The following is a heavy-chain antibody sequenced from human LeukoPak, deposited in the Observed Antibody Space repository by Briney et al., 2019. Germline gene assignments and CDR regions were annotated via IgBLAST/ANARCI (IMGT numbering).Heavy chain of an antibody. V-gene: IGHV3-72*01. Sequence: GGSLRLSCAASGFIFSDHYMDWVRQAPGKGLEWVGRTRNKANGYTTEYAASVKGRFTISRDDSKNSLYLQMNSLKTEDTAVYYCARTYSSSWSRTYFDYWGQGTLVTVSS. J-gene: IGHJ4*02. CDR1: GFIFSDHY. D-gene: IGHD6-13*01. CDR2: TRNKANGYTT. CDR3: ARTYSSSWSRTYFDY.